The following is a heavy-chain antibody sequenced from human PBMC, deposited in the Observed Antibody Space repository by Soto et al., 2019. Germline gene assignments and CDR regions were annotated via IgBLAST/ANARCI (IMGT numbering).Heavy chain of an antibody. CDR3: ARQYGLRYYFDY. D-gene: IGHD3-10*01. CDR2: IYYSGST. J-gene: IGHJ4*02. V-gene: IGHV4-59*01. CDR1: GGSISSYY. Sequence: SETLSLTCTVSGGSISSYYWSWIRQPPGKGLEWIGYIYYSGSTNYNPSLKSRVTISVDTSKNQFSLKLSSVTAADTAVYYCARQYGLRYYFDYWGQGTLVTVSS.